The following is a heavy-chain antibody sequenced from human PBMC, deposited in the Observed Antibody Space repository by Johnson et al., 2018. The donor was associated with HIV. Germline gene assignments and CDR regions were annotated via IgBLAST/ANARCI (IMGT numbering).Heavy chain of an antibody. Sequence: VQLVESGGGVVQPGGSLRLSCAASGFTFSSYWMHWVRQAPGKGLEWVSAISGSGASTYYADSLKGRCTISRDNSKNTLYLQMNRLRAEDTALYYCAKEADAFDIWGQGTMVTVSS. CDR3: AKEADAFDI. V-gene: IGHV3-23*04. CDR2: ISGSGAST. J-gene: IGHJ3*02. CDR1: GFTFSSYW.